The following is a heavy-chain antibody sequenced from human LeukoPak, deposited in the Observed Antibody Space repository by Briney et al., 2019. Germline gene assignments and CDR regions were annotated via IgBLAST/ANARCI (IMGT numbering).Heavy chain of an antibody. J-gene: IGHJ4*02. CDR2: ISGNGDST. CDR3: AKEDGWLQLRVRYLDN. D-gene: IGHD5-24*01. CDR1: GFPFNSYA. V-gene: IGHV3-23*01. Sequence: GGSLRLSCAASGFPFNSYAMSWDRQAPGKGLEWVSVISGNGDSTYYADSVKGRFTISRDNSKDTLYLQINSLRDEDTAMYYCAKEDGWLQLRVRYLDNRGQGTLVTVSS.